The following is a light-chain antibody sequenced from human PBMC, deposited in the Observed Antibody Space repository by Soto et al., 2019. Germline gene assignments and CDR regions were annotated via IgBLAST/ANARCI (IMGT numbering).Light chain of an antibody. CDR2: GNS. CDR3: QSYDSSLSGFWV. CDR1: SSNIGAGYD. Sequence: QSVLTQPPSVSGAPGQRVTISCTGSSSNIGAGYDVHWYQQLPGTATKLLIYGNSNRPSGVPDRFSGSKSGTSASLAITGIQAEDEADYYCQSYDSSLSGFWVFGGGTKLTVL. J-gene: IGLJ3*02. V-gene: IGLV1-40*01.